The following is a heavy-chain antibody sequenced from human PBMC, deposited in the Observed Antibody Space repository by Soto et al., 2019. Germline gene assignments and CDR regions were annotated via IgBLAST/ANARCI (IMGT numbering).Heavy chain of an antibody. V-gene: IGHV1-18*01. J-gene: IGHJ5*02. CDR1: GYTFTNNG. CDR3: ARQNIVLWVGDPKGWLDP. D-gene: IGHD3-10*01. CDR2: INGYNGNT. Sequence: ASVKVSCKASGYTFTNNGISWVRQAPGQGLEWMGWINGYNGNTKYAEKLQGRLTMTTDTSTSTAYMELRSLRSDDTAVYYCARQNIVLWVGDPKGWLDPWGQGTLVTVSS.